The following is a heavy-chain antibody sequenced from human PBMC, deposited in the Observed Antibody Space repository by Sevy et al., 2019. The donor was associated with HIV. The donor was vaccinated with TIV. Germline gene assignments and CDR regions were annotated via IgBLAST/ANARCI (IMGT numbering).Heavy chain of an antibody. CDR1: GFTFTNAW. Sequence: GGSLRLSCAAFGFTFTNAWMSWVRQAPGKGLEWVGRIKSKTDGGTTDYAAPVKGRFTISRDDSKNTLYLHMNSLKTEDTAVYYCTLEGLYCSGGSCYSEGFDSWGQGTLVSVSS. CDR2: IKSKTDGGTT. CDR3: TLEGLYCSGGSCYSEGFDS. V-gene: IGHV3-15*01. J-gene: IGHJ4*02. D-gene: IGHD2-15*01.